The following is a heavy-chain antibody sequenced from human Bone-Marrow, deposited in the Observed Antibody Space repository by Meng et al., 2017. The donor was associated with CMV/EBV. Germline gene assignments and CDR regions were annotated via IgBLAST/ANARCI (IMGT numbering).Heavy chain of an antibody. V-gene: IGHV4-34*01. CDR2: INHSGST. CDR1: GGSFSGYY. J-gene: IGHJ5*02. CDR3: ARSGFPFWSGYYSNGARWGSSWFDP. D-gene: IGHD3-3*01. Sequence: SETLSLTCAVYGGSFSGYYWSWIRQPPGKGLEWIGEINHSGSTNYNPSLKSRVTISVDTSKNQFSLKLSSVTAADTAVYYCARSGFPFWSGYYSNGARWGSSWFDPWGQGTLVTVSS.